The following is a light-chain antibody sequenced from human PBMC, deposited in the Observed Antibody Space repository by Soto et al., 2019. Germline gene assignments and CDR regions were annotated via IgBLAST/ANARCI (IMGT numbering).Light chain of an antibody. CDR2: GAP. J-gene: IGKJ1*01. Sequence: TVLTQSPGTLSVSPGERASLSCRASQSVSINLAWYQQKPGQAPRLLIYGAPTRATGIPARFSGSGSGTEFTLSINSLQSEDFAVYYCQEYDNWPPEGTFGKGTKVDIK. CDR3: QEYDNWPPEGT. CDR1: QSVSIN. V-gene: IGKV3-15*01.